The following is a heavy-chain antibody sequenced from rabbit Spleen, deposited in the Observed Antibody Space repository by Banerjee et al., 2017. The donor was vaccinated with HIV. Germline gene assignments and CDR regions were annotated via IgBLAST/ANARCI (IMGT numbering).Heavy chain of an antibody. Sequence: EESGGDLVKPGASLTLTCTASGFSFSSSYYMCWVRQAPGKGLEWIACIYGGGGISIAYASWAKGRFTISKTSSTTVPLQMTSLTAADTATYFCARGSAAMTMVITGYYLSLWGPGTLVTVS. CDR1: GFSFSSSYY. CDR2: IYGGGGISI. J-gene: IGHJ6*01. V-gene: IGHV1S40*01. CDR3: ARGSAAMTMVITGYYLSL. D-gene: IGHD2-1*01.